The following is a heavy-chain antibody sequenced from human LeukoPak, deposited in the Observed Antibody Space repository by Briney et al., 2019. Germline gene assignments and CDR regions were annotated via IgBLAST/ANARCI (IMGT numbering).Heavy chain of an antibody. V-gene: IGHV1-18*01. D-gene: IGHD3-16*01. Sequence: ASVKVSCKASGYTFTSYGISWVRQAPGQGLEWMGWISAYNGNTNYAQKFQGRVTITTDESTSTAYMELSSLRSEDTAVYYCAGGESTNYYYYYMDVWGKGTTVTVSS. CDR2: ISAYNGNT. CDR1: GYTFTSYG. J-gene: IGHJ6*03. CDR3: AGGESTNYYYYYMDV.